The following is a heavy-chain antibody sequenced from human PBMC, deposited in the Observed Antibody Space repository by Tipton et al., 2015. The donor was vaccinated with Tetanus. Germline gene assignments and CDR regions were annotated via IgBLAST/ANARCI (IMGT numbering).Heavy chain of an antibody. V-gene: IGHV3-30*18. D-gene: IGHD6-19*01. CDR1: GFTFSSYG. Sequence: SLRLSCAASGFTFSSYGMHWVRQAPGKGLEWVAVISYDGSNKYYADSGKGRFTISRDNSKNTLYLQMNSLRAEDTAVYYCAKGFRSSGWYYFDYWGQGTLVTVSS. J-gene: IGHJ4*02. CDR2: ISYDGSNK. CDR3: AKGFRSSGWYYFDY.